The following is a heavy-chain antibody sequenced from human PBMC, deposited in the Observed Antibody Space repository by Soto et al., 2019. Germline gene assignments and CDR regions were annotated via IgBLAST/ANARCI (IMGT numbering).Heavy chain of an antibody. Sequence: GCSIISFWGGRVRKMHGKGLEWMGIIYPGDSDTRYSPSFQGQVTISADKSISTAYLQWSSLKASDTAMYYFSRNTGINGSTAGDMDIRGERTTVTVP. CDR1: GCSIISFW. V-gene: IGHV5-51*01. J-gene: IGHJ6*03. D-gene: IGHD1-7*01. CDR3: SRNTGINGSTAGDMDI. CDR2: IYPGDSDT.